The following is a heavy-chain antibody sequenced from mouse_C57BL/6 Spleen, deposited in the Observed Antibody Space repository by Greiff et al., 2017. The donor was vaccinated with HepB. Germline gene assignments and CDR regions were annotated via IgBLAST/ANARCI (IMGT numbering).Heavy chain of an antibody. CDR3: ARNEGYYSKYYAMDY. V-gene: IGHV2-2*01. J-gene: IGHJ4*01. CDR1: GFSLTSYG. Sequence: VKLVESGPGLVQPSQSLSITCTVSGFSLTSYGVHWVRQSPGKGLEWLGVIWSGGSTDYNAAFISRLSISKDNSKSQVFFKMNSLQADDTAIYYCARNEGYYSKYYAMDYWGQGTSVTVSS. CDR2: IWSGGST. D-gene: IGHD2-12*01.